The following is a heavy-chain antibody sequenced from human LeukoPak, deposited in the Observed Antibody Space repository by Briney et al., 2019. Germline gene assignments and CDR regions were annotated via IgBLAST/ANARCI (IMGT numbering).Heavy chain of an antibody. CDR2: IYYSGST. D-gene: IGHD1-14*01. Sequence: SSETLSLTCAVSGGSISSGGYSWSWIRQPPGKGLEWIGYIYYSGSTYYNPSLKSRVTISVDTSKNQFSLKLSSVTAADTAVYYCARARVRRFDPWGQGTLVTVSS. CDR1: GGSISSGGYS. CDR3: ARARVRRFDP. J-gene: IGHJ5*02. V-gene: IGHV4-30-4*07.